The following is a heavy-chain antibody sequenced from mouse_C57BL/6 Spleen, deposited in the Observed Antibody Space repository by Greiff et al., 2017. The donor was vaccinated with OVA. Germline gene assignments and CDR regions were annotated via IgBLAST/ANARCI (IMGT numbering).Heavy chain of an antibody. CDR1: GFTFSSYG. D-gene: IGHD2-4*01. CDR2: ISSGGSYT. Sequence: VQLKESGGDLVKPGGSLKLSCAASGFTFSSYGMSWVRQTPDKRLEWVATISSGGSYTYYPDSVKGRFTISRDNAKNTLYLQMSSLKSEDTAMYYCASHYDYDVDYAMDYWGQGTSVTVSS. CDR3: ASHYDYDVDYAMDY. J-gene: IGHJ4*01. V-gene: IGHV5-6*01.